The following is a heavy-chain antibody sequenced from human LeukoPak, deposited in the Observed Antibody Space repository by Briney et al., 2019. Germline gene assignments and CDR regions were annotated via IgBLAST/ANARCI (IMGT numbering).Heavy chain of an antibody. J-gene: IGHJ4*02. CDR1: GFTVSSNY. V-gene: IGHV3-53*01. Sequence: PGGSLRLSCAASGFTVSSNYMSWVRQAPGKGLEWVSVIYSGGSTYYADSVKGRFTISRDNSKNTLYLQMNSLRAEDTAVYYSARDFGSGYSGYGGDYWGQGTLVTVSS. CDR2: IYSGGST. CDR3: ARDFGSGYSGYGGDY. D-gene: IGHD5-12*01.